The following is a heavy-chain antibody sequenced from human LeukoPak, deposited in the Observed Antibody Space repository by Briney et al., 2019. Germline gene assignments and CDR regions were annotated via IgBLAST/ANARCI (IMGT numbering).Heavy chain of an antibody. CDR2: ISDSSSYI. D-gene: IGHD2-21*01. Sequence: GGSLRLSCAASGFTFSTYGMNWVRQAPGKGLEWILSISDSSSYIYYADSVKGRFTLSRDNAKNSLYLQMSSLRAEDTAVYYCAREGTAYCGGDCYLDYWGQGTLVTVSS. V-gene: IGHV3-21*01. CDR1: GFTFSTYG. CDR3: AREGTAYCGGDCYLDY. J-gene: IGHJ4*02.